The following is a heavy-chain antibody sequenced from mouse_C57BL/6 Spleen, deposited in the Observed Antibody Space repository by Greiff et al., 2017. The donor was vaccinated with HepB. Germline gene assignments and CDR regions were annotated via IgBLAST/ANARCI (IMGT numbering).Heavy chain of an antibody. CDR2: FHPYNDDT. CDR3: ARRYYYGSSSWYFDV. V-gene: IGHV1-47*01. Sequence: VKLQESGAELVKPGASVKMSCKASGYTFTTYPIEWMKQNHGKSLEWIGNFHPYNDDTKYNEKFKGKATLTVEKSSSTVYLELSRLTSDDSAVYYCARRYYYGSSSWYFDVWGTGTTVTVSS. CDR1: GYTFTTYP. D-gene: IGHD1-1*01. J-gene: IGHJ1*03.